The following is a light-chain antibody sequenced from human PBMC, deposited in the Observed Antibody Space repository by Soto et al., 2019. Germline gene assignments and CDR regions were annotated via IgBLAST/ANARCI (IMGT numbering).Light chain of an antibody. CDR1: YTDVGGYNR. CDR3: VSYIESSLTHWV. CDR2: EVD. Sequence: QSALTQPASVSGSPGQSITISCTGTYTDVGGYNRVSWYQHHAGKGPKMLIFEVDNRPSGISDRFSGSKSGDTASLTISDLQAEDEADYYCVSYIESSLTHWVFGGGTQLPVL. V-gene: IGLV2-14*01. J-gene: IGLJ3*02.